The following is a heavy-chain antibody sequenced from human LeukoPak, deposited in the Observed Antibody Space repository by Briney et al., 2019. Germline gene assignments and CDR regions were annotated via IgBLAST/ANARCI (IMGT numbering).Heavy chain of an antibody. J-gene: IGHJ4*02. CDR2: ISSSSTI. CDR1: GFTFSSYS. V-gene: IGHV3-48*04. CDR3: AREGATFY. Sequence: PGGSLRLSCAASGFTFSSYSMNWVRQAPGKGLEWVSYISSSSTIYYADSVKGRFTFSRDNAKNSLYLQMNSLRAEDTAVYYCAREGATFYWGQGTLVTVSS. D-gene: IGHD1-26*01.